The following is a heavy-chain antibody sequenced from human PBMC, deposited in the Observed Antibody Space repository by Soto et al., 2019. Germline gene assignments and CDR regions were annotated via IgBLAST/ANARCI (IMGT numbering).Heavy chain of an antibody. Sequence: PSETLSLTCAVYGGSFSGYYWSWIRQPPGKGLEWIGEINHSGSTNYNPSLKSRVTISVDTSKNQFSLKLSSVTAADTAVYYCGGGGAEAGGHPTSYGMDVWGKGTTVTVSS. D-gene: IGHD2-15*01. CDR1: GGSFSGYY. CDR2: INHSGST. V-gene: IGHV4-34*01. CDR3: GGGGAEAGGHPTSYGMDV. J-gene: IGHJ6*04.